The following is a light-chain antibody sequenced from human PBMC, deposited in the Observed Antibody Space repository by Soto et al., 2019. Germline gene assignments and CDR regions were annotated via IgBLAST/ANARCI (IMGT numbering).Light chain of an antibody. CDR2: KAS. J-gene: IGKJ1*01. CDR3: QPYNSYSEA. CDR1: QTISSW. Sequence: DIQMTQSPSTLSGSVGDRVTITCRASQTISSWLAWYQQKPGKAPKLLIYKASTLKSGVPSRFSGSGSGTEFTLTISSLQPDDFATYYCQPYNSYSEAFXQGTKADIK. V-gene: IGKV1-5*03.